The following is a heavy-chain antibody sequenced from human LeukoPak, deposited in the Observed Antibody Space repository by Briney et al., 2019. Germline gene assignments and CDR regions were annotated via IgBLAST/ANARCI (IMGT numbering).Heavy chain of an antibody. CDR2: INPNSGGT. V-gene: IGHV1-2*02. D-gene: IGHD4-17*01. J-gene: IGHJ6*03. CDR3: ARNGDYIYSYFSYYYMDV. Sequence: ASVKVSCKASGYTFTGYYMHWVRQAPGQGLEWMGWINPNSGGTNYAQKFQGRVTMTRDTSISTAYMELSRLRSDDTAVYYCARNGDYIYSYFSYYYMDVWGKGTTVTISS. CDR1: GYTFTGYY.